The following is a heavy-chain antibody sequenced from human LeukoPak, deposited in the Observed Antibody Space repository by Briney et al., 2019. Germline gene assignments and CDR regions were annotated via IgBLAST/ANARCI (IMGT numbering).Heavy chain of an antibody. CDR3: ARGGVRIAAAGTDY. CDR1: GFTFSSYW. CDR2: INSDGSST. J-gene: IGHJ4*02. Sequence: GGSLRLSCAASGFTFSSYWMHWVRHAPGKGLVWVSRINSDGSSTSYADSVKGRFTISRDNAKNTLYLQMNSLRAEDTAVYYCARGGVRIAAAGTDYWGQGTLVTVSS. V-gene: IGHV3-74*01. D-gene: IGHD6-13*01.